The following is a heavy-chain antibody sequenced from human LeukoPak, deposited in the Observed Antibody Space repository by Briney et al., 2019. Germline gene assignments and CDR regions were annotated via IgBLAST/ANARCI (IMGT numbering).Heavy chain of an antibody. V-gene: IGHV1-24*01. D-gene: IGHD3-10*01. CDR2: FDPEDGET. CDR1: GYTLTELS. J-gene: IGHJ3*02. CDR3: ATESRITMVRGGAFDI. Sequence: ASVKVSCKVSGYTLTELSMHWVRQAPGKGLEWMGGFDPEDGETIYAQKFQGRVTMTVDTSTDTAYMELSSLRSEDTAVYYCATESRITMVRGGAFDIWGQGTMVTVSS.